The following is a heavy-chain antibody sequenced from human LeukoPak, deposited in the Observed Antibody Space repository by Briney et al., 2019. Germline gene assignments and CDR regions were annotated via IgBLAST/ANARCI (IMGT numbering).Heavy chain of an antibody. V-gene: IGHV5-51*01. CDR1: GYSFTSYW. D-gene: IGHD3-22*01. Sequence: GESLKISCKGSGYSFTSYWIGWVRQMPGKGLEWMGIIYPGDSDTRYSPSFQGQVTISADKSISTAYLQWSSLKASDTSMYYCARHSYYDSSGYYYFDYWGQGTLVTVSS. CDR3: ARHSYYDSSGYYYFDY. CDR2: IYPGDSDT. J-gene: IGHJ4*02.